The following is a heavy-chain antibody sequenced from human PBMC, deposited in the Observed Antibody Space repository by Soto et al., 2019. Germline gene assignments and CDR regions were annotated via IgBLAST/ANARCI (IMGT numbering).Heavy chain of an antibody. J-gene: IGHJ4*02. CDR1: GYSISSGYY. D-gene: IGHD6-13*01. V-gene: IGHV4-38-2*01. CDR3: ARFSRWYVVDY. CDR2: IYHSGST. Sequence: SETLSLTCAVSGYSISSGYYWGWIRQPPGKGLEWIGSIYHSGSTYYNPSLKSRVTISVDTSKNQFSLKLSSVTAADTAVYYCARFSRWYVVDYWGQGTLVTVYS.